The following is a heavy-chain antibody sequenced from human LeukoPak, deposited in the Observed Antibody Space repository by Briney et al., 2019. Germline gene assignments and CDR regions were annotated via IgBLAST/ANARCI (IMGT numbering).Heavy chain of an antibody. V-gene: IGHV3-11*01. CDR3: ARDLYSGYNSYYYYYGMDV. Sequence: GGSLRLSRAASGFTFSDYYMSWIRQAPGKGLEWVSYISTSGSSIFYADSVKGRFTISRDNAKSSLYLQMNSLRADDTAVYYCARDLYSGYNSYYYYYGMDVWGQGTTVTVSS. CDR2: ISTSGSSI. D-gene: IGHD5-12*01. J-gene: IGHJ6*02. CDR1: GFTFSDYY.